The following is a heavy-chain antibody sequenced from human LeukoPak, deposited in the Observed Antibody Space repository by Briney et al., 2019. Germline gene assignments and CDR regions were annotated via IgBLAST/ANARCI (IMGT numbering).Heavy chain of an antibody. CDR2: IHYSGRT. J-gene: IGHJ5*02. CDR3: ARLPARLSWFDP. D-gene: IGHD6-6*01. V-gene: IGHV4-39*07. CDR1: GASISDSNYY. Sequence: SETLSLTCSVSGASISDSNYYWGWIRQPPGKGLEWIGSIHYSGRTYYKPSLKSRVTISVGTPKNQFSLKLRSVTAADTAVYYCARLPARLSWFDPWGQGTPVTVSS.